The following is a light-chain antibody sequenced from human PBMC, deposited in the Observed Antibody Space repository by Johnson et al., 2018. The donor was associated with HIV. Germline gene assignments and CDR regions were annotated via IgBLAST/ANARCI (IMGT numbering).Light chain of an antibody. CDR1: SSNIGNNY. Sequence: QSVLTQPPSVSAAPGQKVTISCSGSSSNIGNNYVSWYQQFPGTAPKLLIYDNNKRPSGIPDRFSGSKSGTSATLGIPGLQPGDEADYYCGTWDSSLSAGENVFGTGTKVTVL. J-gene: IGLJ1*01. V-gene: IGLV1-51*01. CDR2: DNN. CDR3: GTWDSSLSAGENV.